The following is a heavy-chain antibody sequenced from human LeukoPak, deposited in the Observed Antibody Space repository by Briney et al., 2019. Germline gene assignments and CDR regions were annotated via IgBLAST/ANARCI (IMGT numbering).Heavy chain of an antibody. CDR1: GYTFTSYV. D-gene: IGHD3-10*02. CDR2: INPNRGDT. CDR3: ARSVRIGTYYYYYGMDV. Sequence: ASVKVSCKASGYTFTSYVLNWVRQATGQGLEWMGWINPNRGDTGYAQKLQGTVTMTRNTSISTAYMELSSLRSQHTAVYYCARSVRIGTYYYYYGMDVWGQGTTVTVSS. V-gene: IGHV1-8*01. J-gene: IGHJ6*02.